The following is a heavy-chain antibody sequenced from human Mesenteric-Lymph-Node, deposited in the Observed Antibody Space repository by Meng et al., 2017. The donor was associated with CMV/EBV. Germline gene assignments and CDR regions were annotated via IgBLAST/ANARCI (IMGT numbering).Heavy chain of an antibody. J-gene: IGHJ6*02. CDR1: GFTFDAYV. Sequence: SLKISCAASGFTFDAYVMHWVRQAPGKGLEWVSSIDWNSGSIGYADSVKGRFTISRDNAKNSLLLQMNSLRPEDTALYYCTKAHAGGAAGNYYGLDVWGQGTPVTVSS. D-gene: IGHD4-23*01. V-gene: IGHV3-9*01. CDR3: TKAHAGGAAGNYYGLDV. CDR2: IDWNSGSI.